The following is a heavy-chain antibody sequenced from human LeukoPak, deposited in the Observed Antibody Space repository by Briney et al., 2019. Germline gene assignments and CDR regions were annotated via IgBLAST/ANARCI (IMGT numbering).Heavy chain of an antibody. CDR3: ARERGYDILTPDYYYYMDV. D-gene: IGHD3-9*01. J-gene: IGHJ6*03. CDR2: IFYSGNT. Sequence: SETLSLTCTVSGGSINSSSYYWGWIRQPPGKGLEWIGSIFYSGNTYDNPSLKSRVTISVDTSKNQFSLKLSSVTAADTAVYYCARERGYDILTPDYYYYMDVWGKGTTVTISS. CDR1: GGSINSSSYY. V-gene: IGHV4-39*02.